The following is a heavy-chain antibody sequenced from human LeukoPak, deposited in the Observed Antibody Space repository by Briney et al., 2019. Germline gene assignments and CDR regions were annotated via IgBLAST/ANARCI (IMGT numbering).Heavy chain of an antibody. V-gene: IGHV4-30-4*08. CDR1: GGSIRSGDYY. Sequence: PSQTLSLTCIVSGGSIRSGDYYWSWIRQPSGKGLEWIGFIYYSGTTSYNPSLKSRVTISIDTSKNQFSMKLTSVTAADTAVYYCARDPRFCSTTNCPYGPNPWGQGTLVTVSS. CDR3: ARDPRFCSTTNCPYGPNP. J-gene: IGHJ5*02. D-gene: IGHD2-2*01. CDR2: IYYSGTT.